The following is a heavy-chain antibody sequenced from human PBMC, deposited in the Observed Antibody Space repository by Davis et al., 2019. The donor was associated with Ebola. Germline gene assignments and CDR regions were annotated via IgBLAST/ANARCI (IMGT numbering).Heavy chain of an antibody. D-gene: IGHD1-26*01. J-gene: IGHJ4*02. V-gene: IGHV3-23*01. CDR1: GFAFSSFA. CDR3: ARTFTGSYPRRIDY. Sequence: GESLKISCAASGFAFSSFALTWVRQAPGKGLEWVSTISGSGTSAYYADSVKGRFTISRDNSKNTLDLQMNSLRAEDTAVYYCARTFTGSYPRRIDYWGQGTLVSVSS. CDR2: ISGSGTSA.